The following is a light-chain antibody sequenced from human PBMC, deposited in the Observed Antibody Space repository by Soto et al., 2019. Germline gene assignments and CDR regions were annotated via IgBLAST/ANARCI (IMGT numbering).Light chain of an antibody. CDR3: QQYNNFRWT. J-gene: IGKJ1*01. V-gene: IGKV1-5*01. CDR2: DAS. Sequence: DIQMTQSPSTLSASVGDRVTITCRASENIKNWLAWYQQTAGKAPKLLIYDASTLESGVPLRFSGSGSGTEFTLTISSLQPDDVATYYCQQYNNFRWTFGQGTKVEIK. CDR1: ENIKNW.